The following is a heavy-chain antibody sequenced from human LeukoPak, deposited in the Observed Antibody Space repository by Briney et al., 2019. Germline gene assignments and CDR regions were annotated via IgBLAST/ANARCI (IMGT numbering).Heavy chain of an antibody. J-gene: IGHJ4*02. V-gene: IGHV3-21*01. CDR2: ISSSSSYI. CDR1: GFSFSDYG. Sequence: GGSLRLSCGASGFSFSDYGMHWVRQAPGKGLEWVSSISSSSSYIYYADSVKGRFTISRDNAKNSLYLQMNSLRAEDTAVYYCAREIVGATFYFDYWGQGTLVTVSS. CDR3: AREIVGATFYFDY. D-gene: IGHD1-26*01.